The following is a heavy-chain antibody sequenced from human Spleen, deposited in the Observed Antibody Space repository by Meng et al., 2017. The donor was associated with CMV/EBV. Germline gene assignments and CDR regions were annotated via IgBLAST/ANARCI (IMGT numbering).Heavy chain of an antibody. CDR3: ARGGSISGDWFDP. J-gene: IGHJ5*02. Sequence: GESLKISCAASGFIFSRYEMNWVRRAPGKGLEWISYISRSGDNIYYADSVKGRFTISRDNAKNSLYLQMNSLRAEDTAVYYCARGGSISGDWFDPWGQGTLVTVSS. CDR2: ISRSGDNI. D-gene: IGHD2-2*01. V-gene: IGHV3-48*03. CDR1: GFIFSRYE.